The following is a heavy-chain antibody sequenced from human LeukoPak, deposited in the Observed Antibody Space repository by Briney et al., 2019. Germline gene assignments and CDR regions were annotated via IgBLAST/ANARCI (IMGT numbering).Heavy chain of an antibody. V-gene: IGHV3-30-3*01. D-gene: IGHD1-7*01. J-gene: IGHJ4*02. CDR1: GFTFSSYA. Sequence: GGSLRLSCAASGFTFSSYAMHWVRQAPGKGLEWVAVISYDGSNKYYADSVKGRFTISRDNSKNTLYLQMNSLRAEDTAVYYCARDLKLNYFDYWGQGTLVTVSS. CDR2: ISYDGSNK. CDR3: ARDLKLNYFDY.